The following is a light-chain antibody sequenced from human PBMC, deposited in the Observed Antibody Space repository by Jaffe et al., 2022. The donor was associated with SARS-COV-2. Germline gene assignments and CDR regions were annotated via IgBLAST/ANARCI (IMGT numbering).Light chain of an antibody. CDR2: AAS. CDR3: QQSSSTPPYT. Sequence: DIQMTQSPSSLSASVGDRVTITCRASQSISRFLNWYQQKPGKAPKLLIYAASNLQSGVPSRFGGSGSGTDFTLTISSLQPEDFATYYCQQSSSTPPYTFGPGTKLEIK. CDR1: QSISRF. V-gene: IGKV1-39*01. J-gene: IGKJ2*01.